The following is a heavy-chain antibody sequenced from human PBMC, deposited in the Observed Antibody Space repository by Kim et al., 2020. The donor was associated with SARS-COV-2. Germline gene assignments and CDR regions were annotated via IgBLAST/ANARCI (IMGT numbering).Heavy chain of an antibody. D-gene: IGHD3-10*01. J-gene: IGHJ6*02. Sequence: ASVKVSCKASGYTFTSYYMHWVRQAPGQGLEWMGIINPSGGSTSYAQKFQGRVTMTRDTSTSTVYMELSSLRSEDTAVYYCARASFVSTYYYGSGTSPGNYYYGMDVWGQGTTVTVSS. CDR1: GYTFTSYY. V-gene: IGHV1-46*01. CDR3: ARASFVSTYYYGSGTSPGNYYYGMDV. CDR2: INPSGGST.